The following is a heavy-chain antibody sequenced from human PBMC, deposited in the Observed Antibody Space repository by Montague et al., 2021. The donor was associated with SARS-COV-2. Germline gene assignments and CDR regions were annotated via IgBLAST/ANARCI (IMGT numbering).Heavy chain of an antibody. CDR1: GFNFTNYN. V-gene: IGHV3-21*01. D-gene: IGHD3-3*01. Sequence: SLRLSCAASGFNFTNYNINWVRQPPGTGLEWVSSISGSGFGGPYIYYSDPVKGRFTISRDNAKNSVYLLMNSLRAEDTALYYCAGVSVSSFGVVIFGMDVWGRGTTVTGSS. CDR3: AGVSVSSFGVVIFGMDV. CDR2: ISGSGFGGPYI. J-gene: IGHJ6*01.